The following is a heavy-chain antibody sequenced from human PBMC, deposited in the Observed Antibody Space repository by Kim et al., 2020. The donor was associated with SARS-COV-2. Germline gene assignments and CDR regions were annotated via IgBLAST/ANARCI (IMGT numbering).Heavy chain of an antibody. CDR1: GFTMSSYG. CDR3: AKVNYDSSGYREYFHH. J-gene: IGHJ1*01. D-gene: IGHD3-22*01. V-gene: IGHV3-30*18. CDR2: ISHDGSNK. Sequence: GGSLRLSCAASGFTMSSYGMHWVRQAPGKGLEWVAVISHDGSNKYSADSVRGRFTISRDLSKNTLYLEMNSLRGEDTAVYYCAKVNYDSSGYREYFHHWGQGALVTVSS.